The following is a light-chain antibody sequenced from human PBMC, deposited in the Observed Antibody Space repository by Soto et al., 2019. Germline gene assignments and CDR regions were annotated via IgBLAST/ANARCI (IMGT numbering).Light chain of an antibody. V-gene: IGKV3D-20*02. CDR2: DAS. Sequence: EIVLKHSPGTLSLSPCERATLSFSASQSVSSSYLAWYQQNPGQAPRLLVYDASNRATVIPARFSGSGSGTDFTLTISSLEPEDFAVYYCQQRSDWPPTFGQGTRLEI. CDR3: QQRSDWPPT. CDR1: QSVSSSY. J-gene: IGKJ5*01.